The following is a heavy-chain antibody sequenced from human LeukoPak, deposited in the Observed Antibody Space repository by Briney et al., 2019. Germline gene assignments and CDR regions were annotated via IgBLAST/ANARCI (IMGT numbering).Heavy chain of an antibody. D-gene: IGHD6-6*01. V-gene: IGHV4-39*01. CDR3: ARHRYSSSSPLFDY. CDR1: GGSISSSSYY. J-gene: IGHJ4*02. Sequence: SGTLSLTCTVSGGSISSSSYYWGWIRQPPGKGLEWIGSIYYSGSTYYNPSLKSRVTISVDTSKNQFSLKLSSVTAADTAVYYCARHRYSSSSPLFDYWGQGTLVTVSS. CDR2: IYYSGST.